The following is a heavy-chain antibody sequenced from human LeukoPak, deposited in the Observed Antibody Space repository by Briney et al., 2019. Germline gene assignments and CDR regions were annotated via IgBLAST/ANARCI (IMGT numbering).Heavy chain of an antibody. V-gene: IGHV4-59*01. D-gene: IGHD1-14*01. CDR2: IYYSGST. CDR1: GGSISPYY. J-gene: IGHJ4*02. CDR3: ARGITFFDY. Sequence: SETLSLTCTVSGGSISPYYWSWIRQPPGKGLEWIGYIYYSGSTKYNPSLKSRVTISLDTSKNQFSLKLKSVTAADTAIYYCARGITFFDYRGQGTLVTVSS.